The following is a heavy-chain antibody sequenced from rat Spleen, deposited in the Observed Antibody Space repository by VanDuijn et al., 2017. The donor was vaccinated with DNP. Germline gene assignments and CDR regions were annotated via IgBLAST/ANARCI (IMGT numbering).Heavy chain of an antibody. J-gene: IGHJ2*01. V-gene: IGHV5-7*01. CDR1: GFTFSNYD. CDR2: VSYDGRST. CDR3: ARPDY. Sequence: EVQLVESGGGLVQPGRSLKLSCAASGFTFSNYDMAWVRQAPKKGLEWVATVSYDGRSTYYRDSVKGRFTISRDNAKNTLYLQMDSLRSEDTATYYCARPDYWGQGVMVTVSS.